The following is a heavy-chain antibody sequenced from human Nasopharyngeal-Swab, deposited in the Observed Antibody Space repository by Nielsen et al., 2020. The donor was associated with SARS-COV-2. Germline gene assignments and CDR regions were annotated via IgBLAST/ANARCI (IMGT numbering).Heavy chain of an antibody. CDR2: IYFNDGK. CDR3: AHSYDFWSGHYSYGMDV. V-gene: IGHV2-5*01. Sequence: SGPPLVKPTQTLTLTCTFSGFSLSTTGVGVGWIRQPPGKALEWLTVIYFNDGKRYRPSLGSRLTITKDTSKQQVVLIMTNMDPVDTATYYCAHSYDFWSGHYSYGMDVWGQGTTVTVSS. D-gene: IGHD3-3*01. J-gene: IGHJ6*02. CDR1: GFSLSTTGVG.